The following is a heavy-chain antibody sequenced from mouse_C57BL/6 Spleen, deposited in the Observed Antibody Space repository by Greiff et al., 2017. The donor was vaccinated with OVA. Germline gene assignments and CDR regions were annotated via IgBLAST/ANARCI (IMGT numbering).Heavy chain of an antibody. Sequence: EVMLVESGGDLVKPGGSLKLSCAASGFTFSSYGMSWVRQTPDKRLEWVATISSGGSYTYYPDSVKGRFTISRDNAKNTLYLQMSSLKSEDTAMYYCARNGDTTVYYAMDYWGQGTSVTVSS. CDR2: ISSGGSYT. J-gene: IGHJ4*01. V-gene: IGHV5-6*02. D-gene: IGHD1-1*01. CDR1: GFTFSSYG. CDR3: ARNGDTTVYYAMDY.